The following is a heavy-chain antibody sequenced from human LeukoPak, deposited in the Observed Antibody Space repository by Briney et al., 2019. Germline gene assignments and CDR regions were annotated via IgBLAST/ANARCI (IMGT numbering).Heavy chain of an antibody. V-gene: IGHV4-34*01. CDR3: ARHKLELTAVANTYWYFDL. D-gene: IGHD6-19*01. CDR2: INHGGST. J-gene: IGHJ2*01. CDR1: GGSFSDYY. Sequence: PSETLSLTCGVYGGSFSDYYWSWIRQPPGKGLEWIGEINHGGSTNYNPSLKSRVTISVDTSKNQFSLRLSSVTAADTAMYYCARHKLELTAVANTYWYFDLWGRGTLVTVSS.